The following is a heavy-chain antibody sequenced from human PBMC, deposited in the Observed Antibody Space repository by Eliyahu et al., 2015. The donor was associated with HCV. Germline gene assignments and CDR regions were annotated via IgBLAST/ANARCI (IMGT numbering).Heavy chain of an antibody. V-gene: IGHV2-26*01. CDR2: IFANDPK. J-gene: IGHJ6*03. D-gene: IGHD3-10*01. CDR1: GFSLNNRLG. CDR3: ARVSTELLLWNWWYYLDV. Sequence: QVTLKESGPVLVKPTETLTLTCTVSGFSLNNRLGVSWIRQPPGKALEWLAHIFANDPKTLRPSPRGRLTISKDTSRSQVVLTMTNVDPVDTATYYCARVSTELLLWNWWYYLDVWGKGTTVTVSS.